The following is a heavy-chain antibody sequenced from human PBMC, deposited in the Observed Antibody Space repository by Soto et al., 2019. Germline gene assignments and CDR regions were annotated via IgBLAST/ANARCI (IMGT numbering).Heavy chain of an antibody. V-gene: IGHV3-23*01. CDR2: ISGSGGST. Sequence: GGSLRLSCAASGFTFSSYAMSWVRQAPGKGLEWVSAISGSGGSTYYADSVKGRFTISRDNSKNTLYLQMNSLRAEDTAVYYCARSITVCSSTSCHYWYFDLWGRGTLVTVSS. CDR3: ARSITVCSSTSCHYWYFDL. J-gene: IGHJ2*01. D-gene: IGHD2-2*01. CDR1: GFTFSSYA.